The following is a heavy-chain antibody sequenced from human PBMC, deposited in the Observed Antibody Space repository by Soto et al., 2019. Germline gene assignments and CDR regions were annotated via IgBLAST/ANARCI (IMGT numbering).Heavy chain of an antibody. D-gene: IGHD6-13*01. CDR3: ASDLGIAEALDV. J-gene: IGHJ6*02. Sequence: PGGSLRLSCAASGFTFSSYAMHWVRQAPGKGLEWVAVLSYDGSTKYYADSVKGRFTISRDNSKNTLYLQMNSLSTEDTAVYYCASDLGIAEALDVWGQGTTVTVYS. CDR2: LSYDGSTK. CDR1: GFTFSSYA. V-gene: IGHV3-30-3*01.